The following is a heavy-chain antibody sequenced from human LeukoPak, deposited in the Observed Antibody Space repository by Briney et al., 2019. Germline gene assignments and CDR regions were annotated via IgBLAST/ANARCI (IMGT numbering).Heavy chain of an antibody. CDR1: GGSFSGYY. Sequence: SETLSLTCAVYGGSFSGYYWSWIRQPPGKGLEWIGEINHSGSTNYNPSLKSRVTISVDTSKNQFSLKLSSVTAADTAVYYCARGRKPIFDYWGREPWSPSPQ. J-gene: IGHJ4*02. CDR3: ARGRKPIFDY. CDR2: INHSGST. V-gene: IGHV4-34*01. D-gene: IGHD1-14*01.